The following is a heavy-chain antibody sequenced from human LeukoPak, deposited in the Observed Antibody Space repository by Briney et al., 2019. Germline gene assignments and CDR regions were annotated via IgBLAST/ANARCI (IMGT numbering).Heavy chain of an antibody. CDR3: TRRAARWQFDL. CDR1: GFTFHDYA. Sequence: PGGSLRLSCAASGFTFHDYAMHWVRHAPGRGLEWVSGINWKTGNGIYADSVKGRFTISRDNAKNSLYLQMSSLRAEDTALYYCTRRAARWQFDLWGRGTLLTVSS. CDR2: INWKTGNG. J-gene: IGHJ2*01. V-gene: IGHV3-9*01. D-gene: IGHD5-24*01.